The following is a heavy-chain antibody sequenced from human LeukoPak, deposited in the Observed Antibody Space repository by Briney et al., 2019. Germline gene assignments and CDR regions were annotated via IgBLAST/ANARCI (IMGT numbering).Heavy chain of an antibody. D-gene: IGHD3-10*01. CDR2: INHSGST. CDR3: ARGRRTLAYCYGSGSYPYYFDY. CDR1: GGSFSGYY. V-gene: IGHV4-34*01. J-gene: IGHJ4*02. Sequence: SETLSLTCAVYGGSFSGYYWSWIRQPPGKGLEWIGEINHSGSTNYNPSLMSRVTITVDKSKNQFSLKLMSVTAAETGVYYCARGRRTLAYCYGSGSYPYYFDYWGQGTLVTVSS.